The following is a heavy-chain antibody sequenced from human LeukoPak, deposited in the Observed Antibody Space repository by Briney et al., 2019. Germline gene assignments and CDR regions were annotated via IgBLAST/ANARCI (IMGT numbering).Heavy chain of an antibody. D-gene: IGHD2-2*01. CDR2: ISSSSSYI. V-gene: IGHV3-21*01. CDR1: GFTFSSYS. J-gene: IGHJ3*02. Sequence: PGGSPRLSCAASGFTFSSYSMNWVRQAPGKGLEWVSSISSSSSYIYYADSVKGRFTISRDNAKNSLYLQVNSLRAEDTAVYYCARDPQLPHHDAFDTWGQGTMVTVSS. CDR3: ARDPQLPHHDAFDT.